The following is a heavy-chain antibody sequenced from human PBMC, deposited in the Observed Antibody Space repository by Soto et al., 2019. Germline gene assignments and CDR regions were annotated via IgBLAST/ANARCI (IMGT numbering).Heavy chain of an antibody. CDR1: GFSLTTSGVG. J-gene: IGHJ3*02. CDR3: ARGLATLPVFAFDI. Sequence: QGTLKESGPTLVQPTQTLTLTCSFSGFSLTTSGVGVGWIRQSPGKALEWLALIYWSGDEHYRPSLKSRLSIFKDTSKNHVVLIMTDMAAVDTATYYCARGLATLPVFAFDIWGQGTMVTVSS. CDR2: IYWSGDE. D-gene: IGHD6-6*01. V-gene: IGHV2-5*01.